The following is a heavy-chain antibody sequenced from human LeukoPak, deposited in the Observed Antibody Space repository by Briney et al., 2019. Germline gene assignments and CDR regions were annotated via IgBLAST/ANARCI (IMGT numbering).Heavy chain of an antibody. Sequence: GGSLRLSCAASGFTFSSSAMSWIRQAPGKGLEWVSAISNNGGYTYYADSVQGRFTISRDNSKSTLCLQMNSLRAEDTAVYYCAKQLGYCSDGSCYFPYWGQGTLVTVSS. J-gene: IGHJ4*02. CDR2: ISNNGGYT. CDR1: GFTFSSSA. D-gene: IGHD2-15*01. CDR3: AKQLGYCSDGSCYFPY. V-gene: IGHV3-23*01.